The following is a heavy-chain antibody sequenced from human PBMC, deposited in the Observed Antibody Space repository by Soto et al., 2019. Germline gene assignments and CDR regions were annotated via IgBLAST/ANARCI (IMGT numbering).Heavy chain of an antibody. Sequence: SETLSLTCTVSGGSLSSYYWSWIRQPPGKGLEWIGYIYYTGSTNYNPSLKSRVTISVDTSKSQFSLKLTSVTAADTAVYYCARGEDAFFYYGLDVWGQGITVTVS. J-gene: IGHJ6*02. CDR3: ARGEDAFFYYGLDV. CDR2: IYYTGST. CDR1: GGSLSSYY. V-gene: IGHV4-59*01.